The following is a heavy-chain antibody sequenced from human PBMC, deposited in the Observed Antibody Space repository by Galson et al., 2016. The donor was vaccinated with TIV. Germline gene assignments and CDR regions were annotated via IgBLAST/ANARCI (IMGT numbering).Heavy chain of an antibody. V-gene: IGHV3-23*01. Sequence: LRLSCAASGFDFGSYALSWVRLAPGKGLEWISGISASGTGPDYADSVEGRFTISRDNSKNTLYLQMASLRGDDTATYYCAREVAADGELDYWGQGTLVIVS. D-gene: IGHD6-13*01. CDR3: AREVAADGELDY. J-gene: IGHJ4*02. CDR1: GFDFGSYA. CDR2: ISASGTGP.